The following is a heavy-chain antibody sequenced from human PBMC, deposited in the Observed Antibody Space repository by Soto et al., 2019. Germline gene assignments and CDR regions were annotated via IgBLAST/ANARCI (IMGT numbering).Heavy chain of an antibody. D-gene: IGHD6-25*01. CDR1: GFTFSSYW. J-gene: IGHJ4*01. Sequence: GGSLRLSCAASGFTFSSYWMSWVRQAPGKGLEWVANIKQDGSEKYYVDSVKGRFTISRDNAKNSLYLQMNSLRAEDPAVYYCARAMRGQPYSSVDYWGHGTLATVSS. V-gene: IGHV3-7*01. CDR2: IKQDGSEK. CDR3: ARAMRGQPYSSVDY.